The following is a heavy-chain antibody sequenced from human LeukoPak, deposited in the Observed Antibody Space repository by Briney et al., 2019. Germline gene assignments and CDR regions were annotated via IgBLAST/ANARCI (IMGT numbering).Heavy chain of an antibody. CDR1: GFTFSSYG. J-gene: IGHJ4*02. D-gene: IGHD2-15*01. CDR2: IWYDGSNK. CDR3: ARDQAWSYFDY. V-gene: IGHV3-33*01. Sequence: PEKSLRLSCAASGFTFSSYGMHWVRQAPGKGLEWVAVIWYDGSNKYYADSVKGRFTISRDNSKNTLYLQMNSLRAEDTAVYYCARDQAWSYFDYWGQGTLVIVSS.